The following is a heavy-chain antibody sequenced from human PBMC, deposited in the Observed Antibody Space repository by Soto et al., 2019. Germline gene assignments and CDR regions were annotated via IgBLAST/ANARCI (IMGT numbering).Heavy chain of an antibody. CDR3: TRTFYDILTGHSYFDF. CDR2: IHHSGSS. J-gene: IGHJ4*02. CDR1: GGSISNYY. D-gene: IGHD3-9*01. Sequence: SETLSVTCTVSGGSISNYYWSWIRQPPGKGLEWIGYIHHSGSSNYYPSLKSRVTISVDTSKNQFSLNLSSVTAADTAVYYCTRTFYDILTGHSYFDFWGQGTLVTVSS. V-gene: IGHV4-59*01.